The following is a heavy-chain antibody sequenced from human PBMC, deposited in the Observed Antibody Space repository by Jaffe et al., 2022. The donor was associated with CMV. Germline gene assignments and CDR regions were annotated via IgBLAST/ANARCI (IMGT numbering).Heavy chain of an antibody. CDR3: ARDRLVDYGDYWYYYYYMDV. D-gene: IGHD4-17*01. Sequence: EVQLVESGGGLVQPGGSLRLSCAASGFTFSSYWMSWVRQAPGKGLEWVANIKQDGSEKYYVDSVKGRFTISRDNAKNSLYLQMNSLRAEDTAVYYCARDRLVDYGDYWYYYYYMDVWGKGTTVTVSS. CDR1: GFTFSSYW. CDR2: IKQDGSEK. J-gene: IGHJ6*03. V-gene: IGHV3-7*03.